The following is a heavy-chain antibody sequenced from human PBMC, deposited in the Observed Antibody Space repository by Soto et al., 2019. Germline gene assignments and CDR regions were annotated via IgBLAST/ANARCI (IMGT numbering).Heavy chain of an antibody. CDR3: GREYCSGDRCYGPDY. D-gene: IGHD2-15*01. V-gene: IGHV1-18*01. J-gene: IGHJ4*02. CDR2: ISVNNGDT. CDR1: GYTFSNVG. Sequence: ASVKVSCKASGYTFSNVGIGWVRQAPGQGLEWMGWISVNNGDTKYAQKFQGRLTMTTDTSTSTAYMEMRSLRTDDTAVYYCGREYCSGDRCYGPDYWGQGTLVTAPQ.